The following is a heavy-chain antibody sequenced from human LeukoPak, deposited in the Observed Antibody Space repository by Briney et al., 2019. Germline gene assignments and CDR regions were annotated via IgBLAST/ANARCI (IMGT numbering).Heavy chain of an antibody. CDR2: IYYSGST. CDR1: GGSFSGYY. D-gene: IGHD6-6*01. Sequence: PSETLSLTCAVYGGSFSGYYWSWIRQPPGKGLEWIGYIYYSGSTNYNPSLKSRVTISVDTSKNQFSLKLSSVTAADTAVYYCAREHSSSSRDYYYYYYMDVWGKGTTVTVSS. V-gene: IGHV4-59*01. J-gene: IGHJ6*03. CDR3: AREHSSSSRDYYYYYYMDV.